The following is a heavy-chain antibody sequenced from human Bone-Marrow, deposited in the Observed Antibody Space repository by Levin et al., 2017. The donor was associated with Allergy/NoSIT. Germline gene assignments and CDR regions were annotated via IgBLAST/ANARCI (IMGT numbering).Heavy chain of an antibody. CDR1: GGSFSGFH. J-gene: IGHJ5*02. CDR3: AREGRYSGSYYRAPAYNWFDP. Sequence: SETLSLTCVVYGGSFSGFHWTWIRQPPGKGLEWIGEITHRGSTNFNPSLKSRVTISVDTSKNQFSLRLSSVTAADTAVYYCAREGRYSGSYYRAPAYNWFDPWGQGTLVTVSS. CDR2: ITHRGST. D-gene: IGHD3-10*01. V-gene: IGHV4-34*01.